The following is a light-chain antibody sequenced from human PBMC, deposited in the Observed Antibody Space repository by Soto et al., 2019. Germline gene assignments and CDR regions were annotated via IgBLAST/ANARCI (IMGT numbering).Light chain of an antibody. CDR2: DDN. CDR1: SSNLAYNS. J-gene: IGLJ1*01. V-gene: IGLV1-51*01. CDR3: GGWDDSVNVYV. Sequence: QSVLTHPPSVSAAPGQDGTISCSGSSSNLAYNSLSWYQQLPGTAPNLLIYDDNKRPSGIPAQFSGSKSGTSATLGITGLETGDEADYYCGGWDDSVNVYVFGSGTKV.